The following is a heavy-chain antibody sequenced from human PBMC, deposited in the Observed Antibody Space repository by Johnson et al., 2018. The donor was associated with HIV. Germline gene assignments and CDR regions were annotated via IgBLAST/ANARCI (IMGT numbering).Heavy chain of an antibody. CDR1: GFTFDDYA. CDR3: AREALLATNDAFDI. J-gene: IGHJ3*02. V-gene: IGHV3-23*04. D-gene: IGHD5-12*01. Sequence: VQLVESGGGVVRPGGSLRLSCVGSGFTFDDYALSWVRQLPGKGLEWVSAISGSGGSTYYADSVKGRFTISRDNSKNTMYLQMNSLRAEDTAVYYCAREALLATNDAFDIWGQGTMVTVSS. CDR2: ISGSGGST.